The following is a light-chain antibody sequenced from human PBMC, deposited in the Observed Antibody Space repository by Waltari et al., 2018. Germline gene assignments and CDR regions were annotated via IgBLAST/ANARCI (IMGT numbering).Light chain of an antibody. CDR3: LSYTRNDWV. CDR1: PIGGDVYDY. Sequence: QSALTQPRSVSGSPGQSVTFACPGTPIGGDVYDYVSWYQQHPDKPPKLILYDVTKRPSGVPDRFSGSKSGNTASLTISGLQPEDEANYYCLSYTRNDWVFGGGTKLTVL. V-gene: IGLV2-11*01. CDR2: DVT. J-gene: IGLJ3*02.